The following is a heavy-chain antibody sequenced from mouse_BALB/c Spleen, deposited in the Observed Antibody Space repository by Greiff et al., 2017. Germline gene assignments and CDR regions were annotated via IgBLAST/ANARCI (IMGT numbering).Heavy chain of an antibody. CDR1: GFTFNTYA. J-gene: IGHJ1*01. CDR2: IRSKSNNYAT. CDR3: GRHRDGSSPNWYFDV. Sequence: EVHLVESGGGLVQPKGSLKLSCAASGFTFNTYAMNWVRQAPGKGLEWVARIRSKSNNYATYYAESVKDRFTISRDDSQSMLYLQMNNLKTEDTAMYYCGRHRDGSSPNWYFDVWGAGTTVTVSS. V-gene: IGHV10-1*02. D-gene: IGHD1-1*01.